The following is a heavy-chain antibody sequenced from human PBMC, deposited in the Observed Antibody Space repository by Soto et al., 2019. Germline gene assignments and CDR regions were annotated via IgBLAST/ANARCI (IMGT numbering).Heavy chain of an antibody. D-gene: IGHD3-3*02. J-gene: IGHJ4*02. CDR2: IWYDGSNK. Sequence: PGGSLRLSCAASGFTFSSYGMHWVRQAPGKGLEWVAVIWYDGSNKYYADSVKGRFTISRDNSKNTLYLQMNSLRAEDTAVYYCARKPSSIGTYYFDYWGQGTLVTVSS. CDR1: GFTFSSYG. CDR3: ARKPSSIGTYYFDY. V-gene: IGHV3-33*01.